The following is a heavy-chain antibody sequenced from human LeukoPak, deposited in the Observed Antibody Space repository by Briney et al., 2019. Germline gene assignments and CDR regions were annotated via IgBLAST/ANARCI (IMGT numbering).Heavy chain of an antibody. CDR3: AKAGPPIHYYYMDV. J-gene: IGHJ6*03. Sequence: ASVKVSCKASGYIFTSNGINWVRQAPGQGLEWMGFITSYNGNTHYAQIFQGRVTMTTDTSTSTAYMELSRLRSDDTAVYYCAKAGPPIHYYYMDVWGKGTTVTISS. CDR2: ITSYNGNT. CDR1: GYIFTSNG. V-gene: IGHV1-18*01.